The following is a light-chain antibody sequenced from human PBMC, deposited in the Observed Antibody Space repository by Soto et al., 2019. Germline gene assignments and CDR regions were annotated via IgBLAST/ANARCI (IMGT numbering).Light chain of an antibody. CDR2: DAS. V-gene: IGKV3-20*01. CDR1: QSLTNNY. CDR3: QQYSSSPLT. J-gene: IGKJ1*01. Sequence: EIVFTQSPGTLSMSPGERATLSCRASQSLTNNYLAWYQQKPGQAPRLVIYDASSRATGIPDRFSASGSGTDFTLTISRLEPEDVAVYYCQQYSSSPLTFGQGTKVDI.